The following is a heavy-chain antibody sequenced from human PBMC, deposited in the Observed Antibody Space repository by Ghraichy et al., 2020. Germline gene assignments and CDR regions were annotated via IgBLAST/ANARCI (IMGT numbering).Heavy chain of an antibody. CDR1: GHTSDLQS. V-gene: IGHV1-46*02. D-gene: IGHD2-2*01. CDR2: INPSGGST. CDR3: ARGGDMVVVPTAIPPLNDYFDGLDV. Sequence: ASVKVSCKACGHTSDLQSLHSVSYAVCRLQKWMGIINPSGGSTTYAQKFQGRVTMTREASTSTVYMDLISLRSGDTAVYYCARGGDMVVVPTAIPPLNDYFDGLDVWGQGTLVTVSS. J-gene: IGHJ6*02.